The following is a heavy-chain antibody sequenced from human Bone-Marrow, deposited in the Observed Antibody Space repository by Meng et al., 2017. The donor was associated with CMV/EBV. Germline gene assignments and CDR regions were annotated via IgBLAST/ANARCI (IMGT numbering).Heavy chain of an antibody. CDR3: ARGGWELVEAFDI. Sequence: ASVKVSCKASGYTFTGYYMHWVRQAPGQGLEWMGWINPNSGGTNYAQKFQGKVTMTRDTSISTAYMELSRLRSDDTAVYYCARGGWELVEAFDIWGQGTMVTVSS. D-gene: IGHD1-26*01. CDR1: GYTFTGYY. CDR2: INPNSGGT. J-gene: IGHJ3*02. V-gene: IGHV1-2*02.